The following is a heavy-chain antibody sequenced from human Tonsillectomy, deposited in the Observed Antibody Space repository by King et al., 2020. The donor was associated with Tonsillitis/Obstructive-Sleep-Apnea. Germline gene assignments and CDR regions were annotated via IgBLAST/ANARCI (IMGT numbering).Heavy chain of an antibody. Sequence: VQLVESGGGLVKPGGSLRLSCVASGFTFTDYYMTWIRQAPGKGLEWVSYISSSGTYTNYAGSVRGRFTVSRDNAKNSLYLQMNSLRAEESAMYYCARGRTYYYGAGTDFGYWGQGALVTVSS. V-gene: IGHV3-11*05. CDR1: GFTFTDYY. CDR2: ISSSGTYT. D-gene: IGHD3-10*01. CDR3: ARGRTYYYGAGTDFGY. J-gene: IGHJ4*02.